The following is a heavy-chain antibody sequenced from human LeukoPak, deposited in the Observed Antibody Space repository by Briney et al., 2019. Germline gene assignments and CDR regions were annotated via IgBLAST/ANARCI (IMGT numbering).Heavy chain of an antibody. Sequence: ASVKVSCKASGYTFTSYYMHWVRQAPGQGLEWMGIINPSGGSTSYAQEFQGRVTMTRDTSTSTVYMELSSLRSEDTAVYYCARDAGPITFALWGSGTLVTVSS. J-gene: IGHJ2*01. V-gene: IGHV1-46*01. CDR1: GYTFTSYY. CDR3: ARDAGPITFAL. D-gene: IGHD1-20*01. CDR2: INPSGGST.